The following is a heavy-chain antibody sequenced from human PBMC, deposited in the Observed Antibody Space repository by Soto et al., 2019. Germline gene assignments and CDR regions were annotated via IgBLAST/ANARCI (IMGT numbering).Heavy chain of an antibody. D-gene: IGHD1-26*01. J-gene: IGHJ4*02. CDR2: TNQDGTAK. CDR1: GFTFSRDW. CDR3: SGGVGDAV. V-gene: IGHV3-7*04. Sequence: QPGASLGLAFAVSGFTFSRDWMNWVRQAPGKGLEWVAHTNQDGTAKYYVDSVKGRFTISRDNAKNSLYLQMNSLRVEDTAVYYCSGGVGDAVWGQGT.